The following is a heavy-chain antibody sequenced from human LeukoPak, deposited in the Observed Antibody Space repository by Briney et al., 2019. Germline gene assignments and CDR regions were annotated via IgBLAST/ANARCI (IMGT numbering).Heavy chain of an antibody. J-gene: IGHJ4*02. CDR3: ARAGSSGYYYQSGIDY. Sequence: PSETLSLTCTVSGGSISSYYWSWIRQPPGKGLEWLGYIYYSGSTNYNPSLKSRVTISVDTSKNQFSLKLSSVTAADTAVYYCARAGSSGYYYQSGIDYWGQGTLVTVSS. V-gene: IGHV4-59*01. CDR1: GGSISSYY. CDR2: IYYSGST. D-gene: IGHD3-22*01.